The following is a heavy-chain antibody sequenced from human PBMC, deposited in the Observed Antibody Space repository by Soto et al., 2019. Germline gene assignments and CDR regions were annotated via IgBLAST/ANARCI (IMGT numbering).Heavy chain of an antibody. D-gene: IGHD6-19*01. V-gene: IGHV1-2*04. CDR3: AREDTVAGTVIFDY. J-gene: IGHJ4*02. CDR2: INPNSGGT. CDR1: GYTFTGYY. Sequence: GASVKVSCKASGYTFTGYYMHWVRQAPGQGLEWMVWINPNSGGTNYAQKFQGWVTMTRDTSISTAYMELSRLRSDVTAVYYCAREDTVAGTVIFDYWGQGTLVTVSS.